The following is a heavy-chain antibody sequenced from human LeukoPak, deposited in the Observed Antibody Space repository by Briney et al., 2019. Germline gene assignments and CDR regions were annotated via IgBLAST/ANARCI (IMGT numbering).Heavy chain of an antibody. CDR1: GYTFTGYF. CDR3: AREALTATTGFDY. J-gene: IGHJ4*02. V-gene: IGHV1-2*02. D-gene: IGHD1-7*01. Sequence: ASVKVSCKASGYTFTGYFMHWVRQAPGQGLEWMGWVNPNSGVTNYAQNFQGRVTMTRDTSISTAYMELSRLRSDDTAVYYCAREALTATTGFDYWGQGTLVTVSS. CDR2: VNPNSGVT.